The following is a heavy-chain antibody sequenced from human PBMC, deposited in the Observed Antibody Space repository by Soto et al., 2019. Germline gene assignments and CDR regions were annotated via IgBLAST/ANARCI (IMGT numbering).Heavy chain of an antibody. J-gene: IGHJ4*02. CDR2: ISATGSGT. Sequence: VGSLRLSCAASGFTFRSYEMSWVRQAPGKGLEWVSGISATGSGTIYADSVKGRFIISRDNSKNTVYLQMNSLRAEDTAVYYCAKDQAFGNYVILTGNYIGNYYDSWGQGALVTVSS. V-gene: IGHV3-23*01. D-gene: IGHD3-9*01. CDR1: GFTFRSYE. CDR3: AKDQAFGNYVILTGNYIGNYYDS.